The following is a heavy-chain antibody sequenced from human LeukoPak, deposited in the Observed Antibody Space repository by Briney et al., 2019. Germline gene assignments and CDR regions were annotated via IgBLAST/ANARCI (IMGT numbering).Heavy chain of an antibody. J-gene: IGHJ4*02. D-gene: IGHD2-15*01. CDR2: IKQDGSEK. Sequence: GGSLRLSCVASGFSISGYWMSWVRQAPGKGLEWVANIKQDGSEKNYVGSVKGRFTISRDNAKNSLYLEMDSLRAEDTAVYYRYSATPDYWGQGTLVTVSS. CDR3: YSATPDY. V-gene: IGHV3-7*01. CDR1: GFSISGYW.